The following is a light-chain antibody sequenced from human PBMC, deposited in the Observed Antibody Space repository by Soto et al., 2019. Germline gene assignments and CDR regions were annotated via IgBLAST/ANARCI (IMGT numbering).Light chain of an antibody. CDR2: GAS. CDR3: QQYVGSPT. V-gene: IGKV3-20*01. Sequence: EMVLEKCPATLSLSARAGSTVPCRASLTXNNNFLAWCQLGPGQAHGLXISGASSRATGIPDRISGSGSGTDFTLTITRVEPEEAAMDYWQQYVGSPTFGQGTKVDIK. J-gene: IGKJ1*01. CDR1: LTXNNNF.